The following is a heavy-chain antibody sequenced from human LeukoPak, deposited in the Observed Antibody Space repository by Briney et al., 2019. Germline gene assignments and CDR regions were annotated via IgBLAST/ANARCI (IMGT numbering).Heavy chain of an antibody. CDR2: ISSSSSYI. Sequence: GGSLRLSCAASGFTFSSYSMNWVRQAPGKGLEWVSSISSSSSYIYYADSVKGRFTISRDNARDSLYLQMNSLRSEDTAVYYCARPPTSSRGGRYYYMDVWGKGTTVTVSS. CDR1: GFTFSSYS. D-gene: IGHD2-15*01. CDR3: ARPPTSSRGGRYYYMDV. V-gene: IGHV3-21*04. J-gene: IGHJ6*03.